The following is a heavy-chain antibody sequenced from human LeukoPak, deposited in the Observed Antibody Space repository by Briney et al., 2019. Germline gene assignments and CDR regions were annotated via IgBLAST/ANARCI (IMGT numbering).Heavy chain of an antibody. CDR3: ARESGTYSASNWFDP. J-gene: IGHJ5*02. CDR1: GGSISSYY. D-gene: IGHD1-26*01. V-gene: IGHV4-59*01. CDR2: IYYSGST. Sequence: PSETLSLTCTVSGGSISSYYWSWIRQPPGKGLEWIGYIYYSGSTNYNPSLKSRVTISVDTSKNQFSLKLSSVTAADTAVYYCARESGTYSASNWFDPWGQGTLVTVSS.